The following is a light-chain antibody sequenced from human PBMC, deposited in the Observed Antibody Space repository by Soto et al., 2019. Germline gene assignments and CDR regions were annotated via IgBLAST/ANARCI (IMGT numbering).Light chain of an antibody. J-gene: IGLJ3*02. CDR2: GNS. V-gene: IGLV1-40*01. CDR1: SSNIGAGYD. Sequence: QSVLTQPPSVSGAPGQRVTISCTGSSSNIGAGYDVHWYQHRPGTAPKLLIFGNSKRPSGVPDRISGSKSGSSASLAITGLQADDEADYYCQSYDMSLSGWVFGGGTKLTV. CDR3: QSYDMSLSGWV.